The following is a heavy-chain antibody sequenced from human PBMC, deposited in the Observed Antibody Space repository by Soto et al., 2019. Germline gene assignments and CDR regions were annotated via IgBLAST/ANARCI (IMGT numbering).Heavy chain of an antibody. CDR3: AVFQYTSGPSGFDC. V-gene: IGHV1-46*03. D-gene: IGHD6-19*01. CDR2: INPGGGST. J-gene: IGHJ4*02. CDR1: GYTFTSYY. Sequence: ASVKVSCKASGYTFTSYYMHWVRQAPGQGLEWMGIINPGGGSTTYAQKFQGRVTVTRDTSTTTVYMELSSLRSEDTAVYYCAVFQYTSGPSGFDCWGQGTLVTVSS.